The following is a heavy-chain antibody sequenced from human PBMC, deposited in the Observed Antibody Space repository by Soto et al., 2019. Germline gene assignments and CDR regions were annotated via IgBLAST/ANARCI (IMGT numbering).Heavy chain of an antibody. CDR2: ISTYKGNT. CDR1: GYTFTSYG. Sequence: QVQLVQSGPEVKKPGASVKISCKTSGYTFTSYGISWVRQAPGQGLEWMGWISTYKGNTNYAQKFQGRVTMTTDTSTSTAYMELRSLRSDDTAVYYCATRSPAFDYWGQGTLVTVSS. CDR3: ATRSPAFDY. J-gene: IGHJ4*02. V-gene: IGHV1-18*01.